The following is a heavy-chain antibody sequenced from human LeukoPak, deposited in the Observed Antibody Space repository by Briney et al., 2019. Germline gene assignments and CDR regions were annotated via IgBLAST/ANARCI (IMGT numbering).Heavy chain of an antibody. CDR3: AGGRSIAAAAGDFDI. Sequence: SETLSLTCAVSGGSISSGGYSWRWIRQPPGRGLEWIGYIYHSGSTYYNPSLKSRVTISVDRSKNQFSLKLSSVTAADTAVYYCAGGRSIAAAAGDFDIWGQGTMVTVSS. D-gene: IGHD6-13*01. CDR2: IYHSGST. J-gene: IGHJ3*02. V-gene: IGHV4-30-2*01. CDR1: GGSISSGGYS.